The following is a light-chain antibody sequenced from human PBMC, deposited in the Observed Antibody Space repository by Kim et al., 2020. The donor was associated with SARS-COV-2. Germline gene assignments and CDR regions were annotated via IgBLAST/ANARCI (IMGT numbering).Light chain of an antibody. CDR2: QDS. J-gene: IGLJ2*01. V-gene: IGLV3-1*01. CDR1: KLGDKY. CDR3: QAWDSSTYVV. Sequence: SYELTQPPSVSVSPGQTASITCSGDKLGDKYACWHQQKPGQSPVLVIYQDSKRPSGIPERFSGSNSGNTATLTISGTQAMDEADYYCQAWDSSTYVVLGG.